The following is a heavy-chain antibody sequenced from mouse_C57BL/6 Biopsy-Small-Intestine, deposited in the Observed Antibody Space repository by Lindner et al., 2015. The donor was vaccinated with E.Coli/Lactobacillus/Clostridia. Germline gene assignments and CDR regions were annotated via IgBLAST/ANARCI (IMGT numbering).Heavy chain of an antibody. V-gene: IGHV14-2*01. CDR1: GFNIKDYY. CDR2: IDPEDGET. D-gene: IGHD1-1*01. CDR3: ASSYYYGSSYYAMDY. J-gene: IGHJ4*01. Sequence: VQLQESGAELVKPGAPVKLSCTASGFNIKDYYMHWVKQRTEQGLEWIGRIDPEDGETKYAPKFQGKATVTVDTSSNTAYLQLSSLTSEDTAVYYCASSYYYGSSYYAMDYWGQGTSVTVSS.